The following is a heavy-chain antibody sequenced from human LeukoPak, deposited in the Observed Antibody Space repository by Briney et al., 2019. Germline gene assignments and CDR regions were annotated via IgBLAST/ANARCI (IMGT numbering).Heavy chain of an antibody. CDR3: ARDGYSGSYYRLYSFSMDV. Sequence: GGSLRLSCVASGFTFSTYGMSWVRQAPGKGLEWVSAISGSGGSTYYADSVKGRFTISRDNSKNTLYLQMNSLRGEDTAVYYCARDGYSGSYYRLYSFSMDVWGKGTTVTVSS. V-gene: IGHV3-23*01. J-gene: IGHJ6*03. CDR1: GFTFSTYG. D-gene: IGHD1-26*01. CDR2: ISGSGGST.